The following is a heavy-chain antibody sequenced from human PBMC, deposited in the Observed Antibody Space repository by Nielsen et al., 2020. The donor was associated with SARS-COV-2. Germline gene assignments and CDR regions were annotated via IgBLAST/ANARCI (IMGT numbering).Heavy chain of an antibody. Sequence: GGSLRLSCAASGFSLRSCDMSWVRQAPGKGLEWVSGIRGTGGTTDYADSVKGRFTISRDNSKNTLYLQMNSLRAEDTAVYYCAKKFYYDFWSGYFDYWGQGTLVTVSS. CDR1: GFSLRSCD. CDR3: AKKFYYDFWSGYFDY. V-gene: IGHV3-23*01. CDR2: IRGTGGTT. D-gene: IGHD3-3*01. J-gene: IGHJ4*02.